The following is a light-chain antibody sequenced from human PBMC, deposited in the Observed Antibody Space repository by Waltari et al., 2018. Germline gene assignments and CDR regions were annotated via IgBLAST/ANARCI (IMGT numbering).Light chain of an antibody. CDR2: KAS. J-gene: IGKJ4*01. CDR1: ESVKNN. CDR3: HQYNTLPLT. Sequence: DVKLTHSPSTLSASVGDRVTITCRASESVKNNLAWYQHQPRKAPKVLVHKASRLESGVPSRFSGSGYGTEFTLTISSLEPDDFATYYCHQYNTLPLTFGGGTKVEIK. V-gene: IGKV1-5*03.